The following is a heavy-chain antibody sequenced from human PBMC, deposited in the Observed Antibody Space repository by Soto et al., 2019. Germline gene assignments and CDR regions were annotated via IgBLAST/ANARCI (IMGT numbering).Heavy chain of an antibody. J-gene: IGHJ4*02. D-gene: IGHD4-4*01. V-gene: IGHV4-31*03. CDR1: GASIRRGGYY. CDR3: ARDRKDYTDI. Sequence: TLSLTCTVSGASIRRGGYYWSWIRQRPGKGLEWIADIFYTVSAYYNPSLESRLSISIDRSKNQFSLKLSSVSAADTAVYYCARDRKDYTDIWAKGTRVTVSS. CDR2: IFYTVSA.